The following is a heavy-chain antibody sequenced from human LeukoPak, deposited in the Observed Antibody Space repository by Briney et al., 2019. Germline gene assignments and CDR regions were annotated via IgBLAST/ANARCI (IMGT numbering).Heavy chain of an antibody. Sequence: ASAKVSFKASGYTFTCYYMHLVRQAPGQGLEWMGWINPNSGGTNYAQKFQGRVTMTRDTSISTAYMELSRLRSDDTAVYYCARGCSGGSYKGPREIWGQGTMVTVS. J-gene: IGHJ3*02. V-gene: IGHV1-2*02. CDR1: GYTFTCYY. CDR3: ARGCSGGSYKGPREI. CDR2: INPNSGGT. D-gene: IGHD2-15*01.